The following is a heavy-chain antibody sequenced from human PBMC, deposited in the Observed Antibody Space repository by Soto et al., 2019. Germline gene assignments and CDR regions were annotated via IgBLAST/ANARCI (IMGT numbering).Heavy chain of an antibody. CDR1: GGSISSSNW. J-gene: IGHJ6*02. Sequence: PSETLSLTCAVSGGSISSSNWWSWVRQPPGKGLEWIGEIYHSGSTNYNPSLKSRVTISVDKSKNQFSLKLSSVTAADTAVYYCARDRLVQVHYYYYYGMDVWGQGTTVTVSS. V-gene: IGHV4-4*02. CDR2: IYHSGST. CDR3: ARDRLVQVHYYYYYGMDV. D-gene: IGHD6-19*01.